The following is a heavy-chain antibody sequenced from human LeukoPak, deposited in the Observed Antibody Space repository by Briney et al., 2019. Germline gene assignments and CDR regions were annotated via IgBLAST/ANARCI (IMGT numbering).Heavy chain of an antibody. V-gene: IGHV5-51*01. CDR1: GYIFTTFW. J-gene: IGHJ5*02. CDR3: ARGFYTIDNCDNWFDP. CDR2: IYPGDSDT. Sequence: GESLKISCKGFGYIFTTFWIGWVRQMPGKGLEWMGIIYPGDSDTRYSPSFQGQVTISADKSINTAYLQWSRRTASYSAMYYCARGFYTIDNCDNWFDPWGQGTLVTVSS. D-gene: IGHD1-1*01.